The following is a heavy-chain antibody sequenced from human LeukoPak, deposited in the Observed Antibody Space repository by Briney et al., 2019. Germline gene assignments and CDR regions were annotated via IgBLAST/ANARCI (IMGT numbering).Heavy chain of an antibody. D-gene: IGHD1-7*01. V-gene: IGHV3-7*01. CDR1: GFTFSSYW. CDR3: ARDKAWNS. J-gene: IGHJ4*02. CDR2: IKQDGSEK. Sequence: GGSLRLSCTASGFTFSSYWMSGVRQAPGKGLEGVANIKQDGSEKYYVDSVKGRFTIYRDNDKNSLYLKMNSLRAEDTAVYYCARDKAWNSWGQGTLVTVSS.